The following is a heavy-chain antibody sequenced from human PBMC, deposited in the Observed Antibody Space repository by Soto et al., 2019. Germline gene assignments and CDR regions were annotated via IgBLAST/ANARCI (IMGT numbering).Heavy chain of an antibody. D-gene: IGHD1-1*01. CDR1: GGSISSYY. J-gene: IGHJ6*03. CDR2: IYYSGST. Sequence: SETLSLTCTVSGGSISSYYWSWIRQPPGKGLEWIGYIYYSGSTNYNPSLKSRVTLSVDTSKNQFSLKLSSVTAADTAVYYCARVGNWSGTLVYYYYMDVWGKGTTVTVSS. V-gene: IGHV4-59*01. CDR3: ARVGNWSGTLVYYYYMDV.